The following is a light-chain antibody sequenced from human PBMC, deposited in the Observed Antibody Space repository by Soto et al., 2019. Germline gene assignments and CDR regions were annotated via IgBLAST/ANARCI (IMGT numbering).Light chain of an antibody. J-gene: IGKJ2*01. CDR3: QQYNNWPYT. Sequence: EIVMTQSPGTLSVSPGERATLSCRTSQSVRSNLAWYQQKPGQAPRLLIYDASTRATGIPARFSGSGSGTEFTLTISRLQSEDFAVYYCQQYNNWPYTSGQGTKLEIK. V-gene: IGKV3-15*01. CDR1: QSVRSN. CDR2: DAS.